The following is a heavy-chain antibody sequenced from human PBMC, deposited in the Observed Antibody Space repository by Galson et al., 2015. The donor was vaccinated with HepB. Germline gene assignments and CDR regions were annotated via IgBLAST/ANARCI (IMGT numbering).Heavy chain of an antibody. V-gene: IGHV3-64*01. J-gene: IGHJ2*01. CDR2: ISSNGGST. CDR1: TFKNYA. CDR3: ARTYYDSTGFSKNWYFDL. D-gene: IGHD3-22*01. Sequence: TFKNYAMHWVRQAPGKGLEYVSTISSNGGSTYYANSVKGRFTISRDNSKNTLYLQMGSLRAEDMAVYYCARTYYDSTGFSKNWYFDLWGRGTLVTVSS.